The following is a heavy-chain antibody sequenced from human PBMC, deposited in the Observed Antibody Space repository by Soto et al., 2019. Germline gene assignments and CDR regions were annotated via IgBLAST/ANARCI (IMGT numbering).Heavy chain of an antibody. Sequence: ASVKVSCKASGGTFSSYTISWVRQAPGQGLEWMGRIIPILGIANYAQKFQGRVTITADKSTSTAYMELSSLRSEDTAVYYCARDVYYDSSGYYQGHWFDPWGQGTLVTVSS. J-gene: IGHJ5*02. CDR1: GGTFSSYT. D-gene: IGHD3-22*01. V-gene: IGHV1-69*04. CDR3: ARDVYYDSSGYYQGHWFDP. CDR2: IIPILGIA.